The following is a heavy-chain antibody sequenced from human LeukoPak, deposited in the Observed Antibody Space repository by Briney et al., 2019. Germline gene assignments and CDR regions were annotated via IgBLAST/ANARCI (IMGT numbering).Heavy chain of an antibody. CDR3: ARERTAIVDY. J-gene: IGHJ4*02. CDR1: GFTFSDYY. CDR2: ISSRSTYT. D-gene: IGHD5-18*01. Sequence: GGSLRLSCAASGFTFSDYYMSWVRQAPGKGLEWVSYISSRSTYTNYADSVKGRFTISRDNPRSSLYLQMNSLRAEDTAVYYCARERTAIVDYWGQGTLVTVSS. V-gene: IGHV3-11*05.